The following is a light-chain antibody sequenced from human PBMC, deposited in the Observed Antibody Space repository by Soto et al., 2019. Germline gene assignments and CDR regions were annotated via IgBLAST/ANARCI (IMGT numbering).Light chain of an antibody. CDR2: GVS. V-gene: IGKV3D-20*02. J-gene: IGKJ4*01. CDR1: QSLNSNF. Sequence: ETVLTQSPGTLSLSPGERGTLSCRASQSLNSNFLAWYQQKPGQAPRLLIYGVSNRATGIPDRFSGSGSGTDFTLTISRLEPEDFAVYYCQQRSNWPSLTFGGGTKVDIK. CDR3: QQRSNWPSLT.